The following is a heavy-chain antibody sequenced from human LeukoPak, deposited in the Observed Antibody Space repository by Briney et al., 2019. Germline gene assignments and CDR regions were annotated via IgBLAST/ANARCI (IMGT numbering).Heavy chain of an antibody. V-gene: IGHV4-59*01. Sequence: SETLSFTCTVSGGSSSSYYWSWVRQPPGKGRVWMGYIYYSGSTYYNPSLKSRVTISVDTSKNQFSLKLSSVTAADTAVYYCARARGSSVDYWGQGTLVTVSS. CDR2: IYYSGST. CDR3: ARARGSSVDY. D-gene: IGHD1-26*01. CDR1: GGSSSSYY. J-gene: IGHJ4*02.